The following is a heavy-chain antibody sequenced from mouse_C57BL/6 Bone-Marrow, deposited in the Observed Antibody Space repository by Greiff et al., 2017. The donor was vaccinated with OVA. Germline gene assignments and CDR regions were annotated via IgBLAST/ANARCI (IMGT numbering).Heavy chain of an antibody. CDR3: ARRGYDYRYYCDE. Sequence: EVQLVASWGDLVKPGGSLKLSCAASGFTFSSYGMSWFRQTPDKRLEWVATISSGGSYTYYLDSVKGRFPISSDIAKHTLYLQMTSLTSAFSAMFDCARRGYDYRYYCDEWGKGTTLTVSS. D-gene: IGHD2-4*01. CDR2: ISSGGSYT. V-gene: IGHV5-6*01. J-gene: IGHJ2*01. CDR1: GFTFSSYG.